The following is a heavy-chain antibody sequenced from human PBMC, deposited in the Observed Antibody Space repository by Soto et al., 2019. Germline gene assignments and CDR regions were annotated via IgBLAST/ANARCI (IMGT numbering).Heavy chain of an antibody. Sequence: QVHLVQSGAEVKKPGSSVNISCKASGGTFGTYGLNWVRQFPGQGLGWMGGIIPASDTENYAQKFQGRVTITADKSTNIAHMQMDSLTSDDTAVYYCATAVTAGTYYNYGLDVWGQGTTVTVS. CDR2: IIPASDTE. J-gene: IGHJ6*02. D-gene: IGHD2-21*02. CDR1: GGTFGTYG. V-gene: IGHV1-69*14. CDR3: ATAVTAGTYYNYGLDV.